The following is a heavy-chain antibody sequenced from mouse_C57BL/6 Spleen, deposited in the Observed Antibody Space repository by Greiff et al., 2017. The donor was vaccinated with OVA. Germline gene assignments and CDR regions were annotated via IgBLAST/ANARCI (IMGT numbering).Heavy chain of an antibody. CDR1: GYTFTSYW. Sequence: QVQLQQPGAELVMPGASVKLSCKASGYTFTSYWMHWVKQRPGQGLEWIGEIDPSDSYTNYNQKFKGKSTLTVDKSSSTAYMQLSSLTSEDSAVYYCARSLCYDYAMDYWGQGTSVTVSS. CDR3: ARSLCYDYAMDY. V-gene: IGHV1-69*01. D-gene: IGHD1-1*02. CDR2: IDPSDSYT. J-gene: IGHJ4*01.